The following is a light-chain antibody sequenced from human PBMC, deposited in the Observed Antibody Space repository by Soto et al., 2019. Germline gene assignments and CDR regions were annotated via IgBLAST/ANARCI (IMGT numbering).Light chain of an antibody. V-gene: IGLV1-44*01. Sequence: QSVLTQPPSESGTPGQRVTISCSGSRSNIGSNTVNWYQQLPGTAPKFLIYINNQRPSGVPKRFSGSKSGTSASLAISGLQSEDEADYYCAAWDDSLNGHVVFGGGTKVTVL. CDR2: INN. CDR1: RSNIGSNT. CDR3: AAWDDSLNGHVV. J-gene: IGLJ2*01.